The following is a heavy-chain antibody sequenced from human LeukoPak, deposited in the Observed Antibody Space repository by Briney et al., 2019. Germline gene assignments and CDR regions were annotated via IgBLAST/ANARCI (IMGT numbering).Heavy chain of an antibody. CDR2: IIPIFGTA. V-gene: IGHV1-69*13. D-gene: IGHD1-26*01. J-gene: IGHJ3*02. Sequence: ASVKVSCKASGYSFTSYGISWVRQAPGQGLEWMGGIIPIFGTANYAQKFQGRVTITADESTSTAYMELSSLRSEDTAVYYCARVRVGANDAFDIWGQGTMVTVSS. CDR3: ARVRVGANDAFDI. CDR1: GYSFTSYG.